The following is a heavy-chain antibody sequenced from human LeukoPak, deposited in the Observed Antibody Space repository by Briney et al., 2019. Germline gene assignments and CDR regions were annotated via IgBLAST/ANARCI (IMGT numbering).Heavy chain of an antibody. Sequence: SVKVSCKASGGTFSSYAISWVRQAPGQGLEWMGRIIPILGIANYAQKFQGRVTITADKSTSTAYMELSSLRSEDTAVYYCASPYKPTYYYYGMDVWGQGTTVTVS. CDR2: IIPILGIA. V-gene: IGHV1-69*04. D-gene: IGHD1-14*01. CDR3: ASPYKPTYYYYGMDV. J-gene: IGHJ6*02. CDR1: GGTFSSYA.